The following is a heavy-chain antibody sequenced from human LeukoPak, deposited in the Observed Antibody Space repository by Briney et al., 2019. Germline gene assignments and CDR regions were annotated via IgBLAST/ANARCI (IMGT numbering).Heavy chain of an antibody. Sequence: GGSLRLSCEASGFTFSSYAMSWVRQVPGKGLEWVSVISGSGDNTYYADSVKGRFTISRDNSKNMLYLQMNSLRAEDTAVYYCARGVVDYWGQGTLVTVSS. CDR3: ARGVVDY. CDR1: GFTFSSYA. CDR2: ISGSGDNT. J-gene: IGHJ4*02. V-gene: IGHV3-23*01. D-gene: IGHD2-15*01.